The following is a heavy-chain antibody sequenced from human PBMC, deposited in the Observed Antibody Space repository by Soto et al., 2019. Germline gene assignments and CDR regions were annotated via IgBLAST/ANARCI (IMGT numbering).Heavy chain of an antibody. D-gene: IGHD2-2*01. CDR2: INAGNGNT. V-gene: IGHV1-3*01. J-gene: IGHJ6*03. CDR3: ALGGYCSSTSCHGWGMYYMDV. Sequence: QVQLVQSGAEVKKPGASVKVPCKASGYTFTSYAMHWVRQAPGQRLEWMGWINAGNGNTKYSQKFQGRVTITRDTSASTAYMELSSLGSEDTAVYYCALGGYCSSTSCHGWGMYYMDVWGKGTTVTVSS. CDR1: GYTFTSYA.